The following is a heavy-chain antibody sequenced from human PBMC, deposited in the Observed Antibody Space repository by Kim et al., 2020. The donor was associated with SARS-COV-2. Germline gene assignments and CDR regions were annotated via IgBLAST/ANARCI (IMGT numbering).Heavy chain of an antibody. J-gene: IGHJ4*02. CDR2: ISYDGSNK. CDR1: GFTFSSYA. Sequence: GGSLRLSCAASGFTFSSYAMHWDRQAPGKGLEWVAVISYDGSNKYYADSVKGRFTISRDNSKNTLYLQMNSLRAEDTAVYYCARDTNYLLWFGEDYWGQGTLVTVSS. D-gene: IGHD3-10*01. CDR3: ARDTNYLLWFGEDY. V-gene: IGHV3-30-3*01.